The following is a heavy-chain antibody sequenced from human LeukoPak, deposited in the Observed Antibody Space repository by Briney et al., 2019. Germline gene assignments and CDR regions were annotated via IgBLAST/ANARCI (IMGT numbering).Heavy chain of an antibody. Sequence: PSETLSVTCTVTGDSISSSANFWAWIRQPPGKWLEWIVNIYYSEITYSNPSLKSRLTISVDTSKNQFSLSLSSVTAADTAVYYCARTVLAVAGTELGWFDPWGPGTLVTVSS. V-gene: IGHV4-39*07. CDR2: IYYSEIT. CDR3: ARTVLAVAGTELGWFDP. D-gene: IGHD6-19*01. J-gene: IGHJ5*02. CDR1: GDSISSSANF.